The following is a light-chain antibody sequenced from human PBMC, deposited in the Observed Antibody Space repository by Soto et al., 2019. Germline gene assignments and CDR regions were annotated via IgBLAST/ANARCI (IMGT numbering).Light chain of an antibody. V-gene: IGKV3D-7*01. CDR2: AAS. Sequence: EILLTQSPATLSLSPGERATLPCRASQSISSYLTWYQQKPGKAPRLLIYAASNMASGVPSRFSGSGSGTDFTLTISRLQPEDFATYYCQQYYYSPQTFGQGARLEIK. J-gene: IGKJ5*01. CDR1: QSISSY. CDR3: QQYYYSPQT.